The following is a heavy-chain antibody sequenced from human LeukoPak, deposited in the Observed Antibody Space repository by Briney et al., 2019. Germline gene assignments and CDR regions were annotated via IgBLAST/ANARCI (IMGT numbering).Heavy chain of an antibody. CDR3: ARARIAAAGPFDY. CDR2: ISSSSSYT. D-gene: IGHD6-13*01. Sequence: PGGSLRLSCAASGFTFSDYYMSWIRQAPGKGLEWVSYISSSSSYTNYADSVKGRFTISRDNAKNSLYLQMNSLRAEDTAVYYCARARIAAAGPFDYWGQGTLVTVSS. CDR1: GFTFSDYY. J-gene: IGHJ4*02. V-gene: IGHV3-11*06.